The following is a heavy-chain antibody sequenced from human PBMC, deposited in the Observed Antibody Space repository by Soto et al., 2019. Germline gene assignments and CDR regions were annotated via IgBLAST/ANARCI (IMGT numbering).Heavy chain of an antibody. D-gene: IGHD6-19*01. V-gene: IGHV4-31*02. J-gene: IGHJ4*02. CDR3: ARDIIAVAGPMYYFDY. CDR2: IYYSGST. Sequence: SETLSLTCTVSWGSIISGGYYCSWIRQHPGKGLEWIGYIYYSGSTYYNPSLKSRVTISVDTSKNQFSLKLSSVTAADTAVYYCARDIIAVAGPMYYFDYWGQGTLVTVSS. CDR1: WGSIISGGYY.